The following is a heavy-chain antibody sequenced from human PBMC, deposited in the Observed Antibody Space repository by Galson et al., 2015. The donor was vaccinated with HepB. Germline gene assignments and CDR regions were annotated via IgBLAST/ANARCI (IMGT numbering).Heavy chain of an antibody. J-gene: IGHJ6*02. V-gene: IGHV3-21*01. Sequence: SLRLSCAASGFTFSSYSMNWVRQAPGKGLEWVSSISSSSSYIYYADSVKGRFTISRDNAKNSLYLQVNSLRAEDTAVYYCARDQPEQWLLRYYGMDVWGQGTTVTVSS. CDR2: ISSSSSYI. CDR3: ARDQPEQWLLRYYGMDV. CDR1: GFTFSSYS. D-gene: IGHD6-19*01.